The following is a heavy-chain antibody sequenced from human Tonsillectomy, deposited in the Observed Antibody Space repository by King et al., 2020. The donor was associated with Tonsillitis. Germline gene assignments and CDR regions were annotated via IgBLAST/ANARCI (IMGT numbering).Heavy chain of an antibody. CDR3: AKDLFMVVVPAALLSGRFYY. V-gene: IGHV3-23*04. J-gene: IGHJ4*02. CDR1: GFTFSSYA. Sequence: VQLVESGGGLVQPGGSLRLSCAASGFTFSSYAMSWVRQAPGKGLEWVSAISGSGGSTYYADSVKGRFTFARDNSKNTLYLQKNSLRAEDTAVYYCAKDLFMVVVPAALLSGRFYYWGQGTLVTVSS. CDR2: ISGSGGST. D-gene: IGHD2-2*01.